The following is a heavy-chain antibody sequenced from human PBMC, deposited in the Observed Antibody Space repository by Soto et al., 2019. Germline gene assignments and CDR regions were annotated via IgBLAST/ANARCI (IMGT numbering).Heavy chain of an antibody. CDR2: ISYDGSNK. CDR3: AKFEHYYDSSGSRPDAFDV. Sequence: GGSLRLSCAASGFTFSSYGMHWVRQAPGKGLERVAVISYDGSNKYYAASVQGRFTISRDNSKNTLYLQMNSLRAEDTAVYYCAKFEHYYDSSGSRPDAFDVWGQGIMVTVSS. D-gene: IGHD3-22*01. V-gene: IGHV3-30*18. CDR1: GFTFSSYG. J-gene: IGHJ3*01.